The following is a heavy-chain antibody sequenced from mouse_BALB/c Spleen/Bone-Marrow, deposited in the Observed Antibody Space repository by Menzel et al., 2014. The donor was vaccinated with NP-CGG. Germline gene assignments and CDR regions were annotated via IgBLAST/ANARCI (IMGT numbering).Heavy chain of an antibody. J-gene: IGHJ3*01. Sequence: SGPELMKPGASVKISCKASGYSFTSYYMHWVKQSHGKSLEWIGYIDPFNGGTSYNQKFKGKATLTVDKSSSTAYMHLSSLTSEDSAVYYCARALLRPFAYWGQGTLVTVSA. CDR3: ARALLRPFAY. CDR1: GYSFTSYY. D-gene: IGHD1-2*01. V-gene: IGHV1S135*01. CDR2: IDPFNGGT.